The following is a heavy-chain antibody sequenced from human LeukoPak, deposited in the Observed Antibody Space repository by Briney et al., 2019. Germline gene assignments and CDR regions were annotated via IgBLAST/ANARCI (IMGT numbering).Heavy chain of an antibody. V-gene: IGHV4-59*08. CDR1: GGSISSYY. J-gene: IGHJ4*02. D-gene: IGHD3-10*01. CDR3: ARHRGMIDY. CDR2: IYYSGNT. Sequence: SETLSLTCTVSGGSISSYYWSWIRQPPGKGLEWVGYIYYSGNTNYNPSLKSRATISVDTSKNQFSLKLSSVTAADTAVYYCARHRGMIDYWGQGTLVTVSS.